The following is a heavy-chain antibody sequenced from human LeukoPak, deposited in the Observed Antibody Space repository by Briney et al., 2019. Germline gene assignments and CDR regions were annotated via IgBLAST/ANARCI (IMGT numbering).Heavy chain of an antibody. V-gene: IGHV3-21*01. CDR3: ARAPYCTNGVCLKNWFDP. CDR1: GFTFSSYS. Sequence: MPGGSLRLSCAASGFTFSSYSMNWVRQAPGKGLEWVSSISSSSSYIYYADSVKGRFTISRDNAKNSLYLQMNSLRAEDTAVYYCARAPYCTNGVCLKNWFDPWGQGTLVTVSS. J-gene: IGHJ5*02. CDR2: ISSSSSYI. D-gene: IGHD2-8*01.